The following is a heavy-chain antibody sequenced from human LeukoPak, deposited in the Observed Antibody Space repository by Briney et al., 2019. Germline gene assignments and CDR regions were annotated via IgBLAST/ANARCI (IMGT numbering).Heavy chain of an antibody. J-gene: IGHJ4*02. CDR3: GRGSKYCNGDNCYDLDN. D-gene: IGHD2-15*01. Sequence: ASVKVSCKASGYTFSTHDINWVRQAPGQGLEWMGWMNPNSGNTGYAQNFQGRVSISSDTSTSTAYMELSSLRSEDTAVYYCGRGSKYCNGDNCYDLDNWGQGILVTVSS. V-gene: IGHV1-8*03. CDR1: GYTFSTHD. CDR2: MNPNSGNT.